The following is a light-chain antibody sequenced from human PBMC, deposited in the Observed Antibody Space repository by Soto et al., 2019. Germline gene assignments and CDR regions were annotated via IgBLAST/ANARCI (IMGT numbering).Light chain of an antibody. Sequence: DIQMTQSPSTLSASVGDRVTITCRASQRISSWLAWYQQKPGKAPKLPIHDASNLESGVPSRFSGSGSGTEFTLTITSLQPDDFATYYCQQYKSYSYTFGQGTKVEMK. CDR3: QQYKSYSYT. CDR2: DAS. J-gene: IGKJ2*01. CDR1: QRISSW. V-gene: IGKV1-5*01.